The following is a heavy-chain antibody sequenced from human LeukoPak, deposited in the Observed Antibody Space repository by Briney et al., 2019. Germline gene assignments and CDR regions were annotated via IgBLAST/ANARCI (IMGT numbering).Heavy chain of an antibody. CDR3: AKDAVXXXNXXTYYFDY. CDR2: ISGSGGST. CDR1: GFTFSSYS. J-gene: IGHJ4*02. V-gene: IGHV3-23*01. Sequence: GGSLRLSCAASGFTFSSYSMNWVRQAPGKGLEWVSAISGSGGSTYYADSVKGRFTISRDNSKNTLYLQMNSLRAEDTAVYYCAKDAVXXXNXXTYYFDYWGQGTLVT. D-gene: IGHD3-16*01.